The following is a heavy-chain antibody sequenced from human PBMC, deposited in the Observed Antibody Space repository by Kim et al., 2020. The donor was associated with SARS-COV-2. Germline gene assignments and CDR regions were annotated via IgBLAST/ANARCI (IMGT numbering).Heavy chain of an antibody. CDR2: INPNNGGT. CDR3: ARTAYDSSVTLDS. J-gene: IGHJ4*02. CDR1: GYTFTDYY. V-gene: IGHV1-2*02. Sequence: ASVKVSCKTFGYTFTDYYIHWVRQAPGQGLEWMGWINPNNGGTNYTQKFQGRVTLTRDKSISTAYMELSRLRSDDTAVYYCARTAYDSSVTLDSWGQGTLVTVSS. D-gene: IGHD3-22*01.